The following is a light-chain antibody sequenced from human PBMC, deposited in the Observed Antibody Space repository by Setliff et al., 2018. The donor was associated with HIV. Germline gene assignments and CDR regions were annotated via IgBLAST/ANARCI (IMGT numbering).Light chain of an antibody. J-gene: IGLJ1*01. Sequence: QSVLTQPASVSGSPGQSITISCTRTSSDVGGYNYVSWYQQHPGKAPKLMIYDVTNRPSGVSNRFSGSNSGNTASLTISGLQAEDEADYYRSSYTSNNSGVFGTGTKVTVL. V-gene: IGLV2-14*03. CDR3: SSYTSNNSGV. CDR1: SSDVGGYNY. CDR2: DVT.